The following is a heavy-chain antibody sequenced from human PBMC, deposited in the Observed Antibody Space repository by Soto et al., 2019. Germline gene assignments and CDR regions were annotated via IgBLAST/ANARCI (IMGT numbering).Heavy chain of an antibody. D-gene: IGHD6-13*01. Sequence: SETLSLTCTVSGGSISSGGYYWSWIRQHPGKGLEWIGYIYYSGSTYYNPSLKSRVTISVDTSKNQFSLKLSSVTAADTAVYYCARDGGSSWYFDYWGQGTLVTVSS. CDR2: IYYSGST. V-gene: IGHV4-31*03. CDR3: ARDGGSSWYFDY. CDR1: GGSISSGGYY. J-gene: IGHJ4*02.